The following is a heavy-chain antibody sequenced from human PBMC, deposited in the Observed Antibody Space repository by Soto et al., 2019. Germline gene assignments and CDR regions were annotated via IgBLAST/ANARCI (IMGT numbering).Heavy chain of an antibody. J-gene: IGHJ4*02. CDR1: GYTFTGYY. CDR3: ARRAYYDFWSGYVGLDY. V-gene: IGHV1-2*02. Sequence: ASVKVSCKASGYTFTGYYMHWVRQAPGQGLEWMGWINPNSGGTNYAQKFQGRVTMTRDTSISTAYMELSRLRSDDTAVYYCARRAYYDFWSGYVGLDYWGQGTLVTVSS. CDR2: INPNSGGT. D-gene: IGHD3-3*01.